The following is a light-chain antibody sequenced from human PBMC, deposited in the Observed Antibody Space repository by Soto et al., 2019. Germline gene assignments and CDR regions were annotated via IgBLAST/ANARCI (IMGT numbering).Light chain of an antibody. CDR1: QSVRSY. CDR2: DGS. Sequence: EILLTQSPSTLSLSPGERATVSCRASQSVRSYLVCYQQKPGQDPRILVYDGSKRGTGIPARFSGSGSGTDFTLTIRRLEYEDFEVYYCQIRSNWAFGQGTKVDIK. CDR3: QIRSNWA. J-gene: IGKJ1*01. V-gene: IGKV3-11*01.